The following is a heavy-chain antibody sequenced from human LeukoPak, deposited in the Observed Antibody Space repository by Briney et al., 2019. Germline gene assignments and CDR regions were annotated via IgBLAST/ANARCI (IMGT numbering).Heavy chain of an antibody. CDR3: ATDYYDSGGYYTGTY. CDR2: IKKEGSEK. CDR1: GFTFSGYW. V-gene: IGHV3-7*03. J-gene: IGHJ4*02. D-gene: IGHD3-22*01. Sequence: GGSLRLSCAASGFTFSGYWMNWVRQAPGKGLEWVANIKKEGSEKYYVDSVKGRFTISRDNAKNSLYLQMNSLRADDTAVYYCATDYYDSGGYYTGTYWGQGTLVTVSS.